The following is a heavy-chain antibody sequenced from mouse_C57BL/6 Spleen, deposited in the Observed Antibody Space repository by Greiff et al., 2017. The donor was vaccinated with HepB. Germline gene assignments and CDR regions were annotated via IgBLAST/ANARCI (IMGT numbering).Heavy chain of an antibody. V-gene: IGHV1-26*01. Sequence: VQLQQSGPELVKPGASVKISCKASGYTFTDYYMNWVKQSHGKSLEWIGDINPNNGGTSYNQKFKGKATLTVDKSSSTASMELRSLTSEDSAVYYCARSFGLLYAMDYWGQGTSVTVSS. CDR2: INPNNGGT. CDR1: GYTFTDYY. CDR3: ARSFGLLYAMDY. J-gene: IGHJ4*01. D-gene: IGHD2-3*01.